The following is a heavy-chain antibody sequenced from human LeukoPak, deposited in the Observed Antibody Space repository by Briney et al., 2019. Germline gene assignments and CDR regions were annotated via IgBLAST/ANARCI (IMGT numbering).Heavy chain of an antibody. CDR1: GGSFSGYY. D-gene: IGHD2-15*01. J-gene: IGHJ3*02. CDR3: ARLACSGGSCLTRMPHDAFDI. CDR2: INHSGST. Sequence: SETLSLTCAVYGGSFSGYYWSWIRQPPGKGLEWIGEINHSGSTNYNPSLKSRVTISVDTSKNQFSLKLSSVTAADTAVYYCARLACSGGSCLTRMPHDAFDIWGQGTMVTVSS. V-gene: IGHV4-34*01.